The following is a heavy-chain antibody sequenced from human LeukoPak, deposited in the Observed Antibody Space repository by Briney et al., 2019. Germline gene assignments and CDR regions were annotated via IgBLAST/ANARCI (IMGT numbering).Heavy chain of an antibody. J-gene: IGHJ6*02. V-gene: IGHV1-2*02. CDR3: ARDSVYGDRPTGVDV. CDR1: GYTFTVYY. D-gene: IGHD4-17*01. Sequence: GASVTVSYTASGYTFTVYYMHWVRQAPGQGRERMGWINPNSGGTNYTQKFQGRVTMTRDTSISTAYMELSRLRSDDTAVYYCARDSVYGDRPTGVDVWGQGTTVTVSS. CDR2: INPNSGGT.